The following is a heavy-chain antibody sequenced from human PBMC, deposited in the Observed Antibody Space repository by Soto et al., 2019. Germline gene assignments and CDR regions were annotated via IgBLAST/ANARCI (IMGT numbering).Heavy chain of an antibody. Sequence: QVQLVESGGGVVQPGRSLRLSCAASGFIFSSYAMHWVRQATGKGLEWVAFISDDGSSKYYADSVKGRFTISRDNSKNTLYLQMNSLSAEDTAVYYCTRADLTVTLSVFDPWGHGTLVTVSS. CDR1: GFIFSSYA. V-gene: IGHV3-30-3*01. CDR2: ISDDGSSK. D-gene: IGHD4-17*01. CDR3: TRADLTVTLSVFDP. J-gene: IGHJ5*02.